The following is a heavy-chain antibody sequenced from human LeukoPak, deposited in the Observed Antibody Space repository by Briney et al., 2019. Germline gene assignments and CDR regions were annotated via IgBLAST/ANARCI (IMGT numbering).Heavy chain of an antibody. Sequence: GGSLRLSCAASGFTFSSYSMNWVRQAPGKGLEWVSGISWNSGSIGYADSVKGRFTISRDNAKNSLYLQMNSLRAEDTALYYCAKDILGSIYCSSTSCYPRGYFDYWGQGTLVTVSS. V-gene: IGHV3-9*01. CDR2: ISWNSGSI. J-gene: IGHJ4*02. D-gene: IGHD2-2*01. CDR3: AKDILGSIYCSSTSCYPRGYFDY. CDR1: GFTFSSYS.